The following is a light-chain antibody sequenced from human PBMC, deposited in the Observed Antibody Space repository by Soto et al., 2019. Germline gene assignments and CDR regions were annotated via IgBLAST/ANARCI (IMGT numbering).Light chain of an antibody. CDR1: QSVSSSY. V-gene: IGKV3-20*01. Sequence: EIVWTQSPGTLSLSPGERATLSCRASQSVSSSYLAWYQQKPGQAPRLLIYGASSRATGIPDRFSGSGSGTAFTLTISRLEPEDFAVYYCQQDGSSPRTLGQGTKLEIQ. J-gene: IGKJ2*01. CDR3: QQDGSSPRT. CDR2: GAS.